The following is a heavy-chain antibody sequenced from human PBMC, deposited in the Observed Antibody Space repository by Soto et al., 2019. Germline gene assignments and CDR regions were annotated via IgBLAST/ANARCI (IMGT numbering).Heavy chain of an antibody. J-gene: IGHJ6*03. CDR1: GYSFTSYW. Sequence: PGESLKISCKGSGYSFTSYWIGWVRQMPGKGLEWMGIIYPGDSDTRYSPSFQGQVTISADKSISTAYLQWSSLKASDTAMYYCARLGDYSNYYYYYYYMDVWGKGTTVTVSS. D-gene: IGHD4-4*01. V-gene: IGHV5-51*01. CDR3: ARLGDYSNYYYYYYYMDV. CDR2: IYPGDSDT.